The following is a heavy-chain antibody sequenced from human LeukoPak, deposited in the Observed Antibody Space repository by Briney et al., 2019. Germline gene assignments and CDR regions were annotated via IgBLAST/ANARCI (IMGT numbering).Heavy chain of an antibody. CDR1: GFTFSSYE. CDR3: ARIGGDYVLGVFDY. V-gene: IGHV3-48*03. CDR2: ISSSGSTI. J-gene: IGHJ4*02. D-gene: IGHD3-16*01. Sequence: PGGSLRLSCAASGFTFSSYEMNWVRQAPGKGLEWVSYISSSGSTIYYADSVKGRFTISRDSTKNSLYLQMNSLRAEDTAVYYCARIGGDYVLGVFDYWGQGTLVTVSS.